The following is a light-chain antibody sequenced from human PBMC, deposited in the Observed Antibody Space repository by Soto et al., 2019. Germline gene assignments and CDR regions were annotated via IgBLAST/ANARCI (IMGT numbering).Light chain of an antibody. V-gene: IGKV3-11*01. CDR2: DAS. J-gene: IGKJ2*01. CDR1: QSVGSS. Sequence: EIVLTQSPATLSLSPGERATLSCRASQSVGSSLAWYQQKPGQAPRLLIYDASNRATGIPARFSGSGSWTDFTLTIGSLEPDDFAVYYCQQRSNWQYTFGQGTRLDIK. CDR3: QQRSNWQYT.